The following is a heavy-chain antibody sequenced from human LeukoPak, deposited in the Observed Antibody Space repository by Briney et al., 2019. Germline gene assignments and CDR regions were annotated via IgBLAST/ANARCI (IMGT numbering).Heavy chain of an antibody. Sequence: PSETLSLTCTVSGGSISSYYWSWIRQPPGKGLEWIGYIYYSGSTNYNPSLKSRVTISVDTSKNQFSLKLSSVTAADTAVYYCARLPLLAAAGRGPYYYYGMTSGAKGPRSPSP. CDR1: GGSISSYY. D-gene: IGHD6-13*01. J-gene: IGHJ6*02. CDR2: IYYSGST. CDR3: ARLPLLAAAGRGPYYYYGMTS. V-gene: IGHV4-59*08.